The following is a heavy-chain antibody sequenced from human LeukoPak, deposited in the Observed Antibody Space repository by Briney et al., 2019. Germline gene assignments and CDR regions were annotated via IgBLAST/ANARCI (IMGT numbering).Heavy chain of an antibody. CDR3: ASPRGYDSSGYYARGFDY. V-gene: IGHV1-69*04. Sequence: SVKVSCKASGGTFSSYAISWVRQAPGQGLEWMGRIIPILGIANYALKFQGRVTITADKSTSTAYMELSSLRSEDTAVYYCASPRGYDSSGYYARGFDYWGQGTLVTVSS. CDR1: GGTFSSYA. J-gene: IGHJ4*02. D-gene: IGHD3-22*01. CDR2: IIPILGIA.